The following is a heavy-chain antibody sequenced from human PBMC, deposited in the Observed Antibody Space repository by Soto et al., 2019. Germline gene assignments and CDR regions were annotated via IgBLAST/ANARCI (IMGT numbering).Heavy chain of an antibody. CDR1: GGSISSSSYY. Sequence: QLQLQESGPGLVKPSETLSLTCTVSGGSISSSSYYWGWIRQPPGKGLEWIGSIYYSGSTYYNPSLKSRVTISVDTSKNQFSLKLSSVTAADTAVYYCARHRKVVAQLKPTYYFDYWGQGTLVTVSS. CDR3: ARHRKVVAQLKPTYYFDY. J-gene: IGHJ4*02. V-gene: IGHV4-39*01. D-gene: IGHD3-22*01. CDR2: IYYSGST.